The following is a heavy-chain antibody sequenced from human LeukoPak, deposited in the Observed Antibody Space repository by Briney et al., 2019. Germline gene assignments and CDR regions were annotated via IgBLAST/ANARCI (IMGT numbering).Heavy chain of an antibody. Sequence: GGSLRLSCAVSGFTFRSYWMTWVRQAPGKGLEWVANINEDGSDKYYVDSVKGRFTISRDNAKNSLYLQMNSLRAEDTAVYYCAELGITMIGGVWGKGTTVTISS. V-gene: IGHV3-7*01. CDR3: AELGITMIGGV. J-gene: IGHJ6*04. CDR2: INEDGSDK. D-gene: IGHD3-10*02. CDR1: GFTFRSYW.